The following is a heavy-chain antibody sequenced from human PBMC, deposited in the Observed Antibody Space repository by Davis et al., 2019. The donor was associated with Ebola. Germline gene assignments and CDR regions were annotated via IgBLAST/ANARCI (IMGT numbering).Heavy chain of an antibody. CDR2: IYYSGST. CDR3: ARARYCSSTSCYFRWFDP. Sequence: SETLSLTCTVSGGSISSYYWSWIRQPPGKGLEWIGYIYYSGSTNYNPSLKSRVTISVDTSKNQFSLKLSSVTAADTAVYYCARARYCSSTSCYFRWFDPWGQGTLVTVSS. V-gene: IGHV4-59*12. D-gene: IGHD2-2*01. J-gene: IGHJ5*02. CDR1: GGSISSYY.